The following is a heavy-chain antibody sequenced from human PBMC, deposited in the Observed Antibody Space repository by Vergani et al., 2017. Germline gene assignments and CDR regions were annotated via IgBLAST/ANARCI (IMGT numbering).Heavy chain of an antibody. CDR3: ARVGYGDYVRGGIGWFDP. D-gene: IGHD4-17*01. Sequence: QVQLVQSGAEVKKPGASVKVSCKASGYTFTSYGISWVRQAPGQGLEWMGWISAYNGNTNYAQKLQGRVTMTTDTSTSTGYMELRRLRSDDTAVYYCARVGYGDYVRGGIGWFDPWGQGTLVTVSS. CDR1: GYTFTSYG. V-gene: IGHV1-18*01. CDR2: ISAYNGNT. J-gene: IGHJ5*02.